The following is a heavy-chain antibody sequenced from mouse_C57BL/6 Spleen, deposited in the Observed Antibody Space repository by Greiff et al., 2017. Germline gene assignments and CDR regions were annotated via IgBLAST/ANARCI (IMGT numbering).Heavy chain of an antibody. CDR2: INPNNGGT. Sequence: VQLQQSGPELVKPGASVKMSCKASGYTFTDYNMHWVKQSHGKSLEWIGHINPNNGGTSYNQKFKGKATLTVNKSSSTAYMELRSLTSEDSAVYYCERNDDGYYPHFDYWGQGTTLTVSS. J-gene: IGHJ2*01. CDR3: ERNDDGYYPHFDY. D-gene: IGHD2-3*01. CDR1: GYTFTDYN. V-gene: IGHV1-22*01.